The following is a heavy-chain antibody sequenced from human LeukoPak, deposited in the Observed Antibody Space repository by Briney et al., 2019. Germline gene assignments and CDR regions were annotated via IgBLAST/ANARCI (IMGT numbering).Heavy chain of an antibody. CDR1: GFTVSSNY. Sequence: GGSLRLSCAASGFTVSSNYMSWVRQAPGKGLEWVSAIYSGGSTYYADSAKGRFTISRDNSKNTLYLQMNSLRAEDTAVYYCARYTMIHRNDAFDIWGQGTMVTVSS. D-gene: IGHD3-22*01. CDR3: ARYTMIHRNDAFDI. V-gene: IGHV3-66*01. CDR2: IYSGGST. J-gene: IGHJ3*02.